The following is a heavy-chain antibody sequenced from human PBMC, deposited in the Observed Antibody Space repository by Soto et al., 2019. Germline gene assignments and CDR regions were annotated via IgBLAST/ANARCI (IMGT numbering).Heavy chain of an antibody. CDR1: GGTFSTYS. D-gene: IGHD3-22*01. CDR3: ARGVHYDSSGYYYFY. CDR2: IIPLFGTA. V-gene: IGHV1-69*13. Sequence: SVKVSCKASGGTFSTYSIDWVRQAPGQGLEWMGGIIPLFGTAKYAQNFQGRITITADESTNTAYMELRSLRSQDTAVYYCARGVHYDSSGYYYFYWGQGTLVTVSS. J-gene: IGHJ4*02.